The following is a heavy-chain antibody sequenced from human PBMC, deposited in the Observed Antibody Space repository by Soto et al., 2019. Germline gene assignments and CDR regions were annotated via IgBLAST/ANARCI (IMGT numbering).Heavy chain of an antibody. CDR1: GGTFSTYS. D-gene: IGHD3-22*01. CDR3: ARGVHYDSSGYYYFY. CDR2: IIPLFGTA. V-gene: IGHV1-69*13. Sequence: SVKVSCKASGGTFSTYSIDWVRQAPGQGLEWMGGIIPLFGTAKYAQNFQGRITITADESTNTAYMELRSLRSQDTAVYYCARGVHYDSSGYYYFYWGQGTLVTVSS. J-gene: IGHJ4*02.